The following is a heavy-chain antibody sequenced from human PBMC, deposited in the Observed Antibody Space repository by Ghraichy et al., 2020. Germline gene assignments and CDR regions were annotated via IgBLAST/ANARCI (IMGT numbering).Heavy chain of an antibody. CDR3: GRDKIVAAIDY. CDR2: INSDGSST. D-gene: IGHD6-25*01. Sequence: GESLNIACAASGFTFSSYWMHWVRQAPGKGLVWVSRINSDGSSTTYADSVKGRFTISRENAKNTVYLQMHSLRAEDTAVYYCGRDKIVAAIDYWGQGTLVTVSS. J-gene: IGHJ4*02. V-gene: IGHV3-74*03. CDR1: GFTFSSYW.